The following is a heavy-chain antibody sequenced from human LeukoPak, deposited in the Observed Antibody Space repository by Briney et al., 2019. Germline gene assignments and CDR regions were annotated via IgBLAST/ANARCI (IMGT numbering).Heavy chain of an antibody. D-gene: IGHD3-9*01. V-gene: IGHV3-23*01. CDR1: GFIFRNYA. CDR2: ITGSGDST. CDR3: AKWGDYDILTGYYVSDF. Sequence: GASLRLSCAASGFIFRNYAMSWVRQAPGKGLEWVSAITGSGDSTYYADSVKGRFTISRDNSKNALYVEMNTLRAEDTAVYYCAKWGDYDILTGYYVSDFWGQGTLVTVSS. J-gene: IGHJ4*02.